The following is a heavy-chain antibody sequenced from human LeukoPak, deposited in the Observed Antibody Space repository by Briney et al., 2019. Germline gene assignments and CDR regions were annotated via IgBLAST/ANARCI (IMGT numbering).Heavy chain of an antibody. CDR1: GGSISSYY. D-gene: IGHD1-26*01. CDR3: ARDPVGATDY. J-gene: IGHJ4*02. CDR2: IYYSGST. Sequence: SETLSLTFTVSGGSISSYYWSWIRQPPGKGLEWIGYIYYSGSTNYNPSLKSRVTISVDTSKNQFSLKLSSVTAADTAVYYCARDPVGATDYWGQGTLVTVSS. V-gene: IGHV4-59*01.